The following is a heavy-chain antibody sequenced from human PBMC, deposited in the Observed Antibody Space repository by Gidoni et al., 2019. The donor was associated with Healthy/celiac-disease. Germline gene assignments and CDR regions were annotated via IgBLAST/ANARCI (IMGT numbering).Heavy chain of an antibody. V-gene: IGHV3-33*01. D-gene: IGHD3-22*01. Sequence: QVQLVESGGGVVQPGRSLRLSCAASGFTFSSYGMHWVRQAPGKGLEWVAVIWYDGSNKYYADSVKGRFTISRDNSKNTLYLQMNSLRAEDTAVYYCARDMNYYDSSGYTIDYWGQGTLVTVSS. CDR1: GFTFSSYG. CDR2: IWYDGSNK. CDR3: ARDMNYYDSSGYTIDY. J-gene: IGHJ4*02.